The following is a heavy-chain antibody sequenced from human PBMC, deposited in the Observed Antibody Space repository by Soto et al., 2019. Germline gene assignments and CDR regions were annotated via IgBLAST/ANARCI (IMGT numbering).Heavy chain of an antibody. CDR1: GYTFTSYG. Sequence: QVQLVQSGAEVKKPGASVKVSCKASGYTFTSYGISWVRQAPGQGLEWMGWISVHNGNTKYAQKLQGRVTMTTDTTTSTAYMEVRSLSSDGTAVYYCARDLNLGLGDYWGQGTLVTVSS. J-gene: IGHJ4*02. D-gene: IGHD7-27*01. CDR3: ARDLNLGLGDY. CDR2: ISVHNGNT. V-gene: IGHV1-18*01.